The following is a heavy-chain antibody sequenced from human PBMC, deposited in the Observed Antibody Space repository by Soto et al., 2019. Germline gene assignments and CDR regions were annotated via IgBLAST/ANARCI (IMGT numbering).Heavy chain of an antibody. CDR3: TTDRLSRSYSIIAARRDLDV. CDR2: IKSKTDGGTT. D-gene: IGHD6-6*01. J-gene: IGHJ6*02. CDR1: GFTFSNAW. V-gene: IGHV3-15*01. Sequence: EVQLVESGGGLVKPGGSLRLSCAASGFTFSNAWMSWVRQAPGKGLEWVGRIKSKTDGGTTDYAAPVKGRFTISRDDSKNTLYLQMNSLKTEDTAVYYCTTDRLSRSYSIIAARRDLDVWGQGTTVTVSS.